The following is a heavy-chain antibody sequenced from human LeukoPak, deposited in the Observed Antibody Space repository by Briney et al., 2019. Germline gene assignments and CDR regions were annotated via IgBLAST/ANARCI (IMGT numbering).Heavy chain of an antibody. CDR1: GFTVSSSY. CDR3: VMYPAMGGH. CDR2: IYSGGST. J-gene: IGHJ4*02. V-gene: IGHV3-66*01. Sequence: PGGSLRLSCAASGFTVSSSYMSWVRQAPGKGLEWVSVIYSGGSTHYADSVKGRFTISRDNSKNTVYLQMNSLRVEDMAVYYCVMYPAMGGHWGQGTLVTVSS. D-gene: IGHD5-18*01.